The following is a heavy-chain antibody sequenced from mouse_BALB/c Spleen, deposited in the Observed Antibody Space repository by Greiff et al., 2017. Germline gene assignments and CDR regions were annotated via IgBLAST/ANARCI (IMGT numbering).Heavy chain of an antibody. CDR3: TRSYDGYYEAWFAY. D-gene: IGHD2-3*01. V-gene: IGHV1S81*02. J-gene: IGHJ3*01. CDR2: INPSNGGT. Sequence: VQLQQPGAELVKPGTSVKLSCKASGYNFTSYWINWVKLRPGQGLEWIGGINPSNGGTNFNEKFKSKATLTVDKSSSTAYMQLSSLTSEDSAVYYCTRSYDGYYEAWFAYWGQGTLVTVSA. CDR1: GYNFTSYW.